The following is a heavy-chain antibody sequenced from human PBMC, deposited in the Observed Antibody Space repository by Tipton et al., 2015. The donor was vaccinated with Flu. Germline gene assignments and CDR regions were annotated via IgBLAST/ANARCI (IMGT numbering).Heavy chain of an antibody. J-gene: IGHJ4*02. Sequence: SLRLSCAASGFTFSSYEMDWVRQAPGKGLEWVSYISGSGTTIYYADSVKGRFTISRDNAENSLHLQMNNLRVEDTAVYYCGRDRAYSSFDYWGQGILVTVAS. CDR2: ISGSGTTI. CDR1: GFTFSSYE. CDR3: GRDRAYSSFDY. V-gene: IGHV3-48*03. D-gene: IGHD4-11*01.